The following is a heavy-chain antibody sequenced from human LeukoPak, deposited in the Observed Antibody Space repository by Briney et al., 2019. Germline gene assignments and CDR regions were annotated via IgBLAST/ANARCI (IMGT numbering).Heavy chain of an antibody. D-gene: IGHD3-3*01. J-gene: IGHJ4*02. CDR2: IKSKTDGGTT. CDR3: TTMIRFLELRDY. CDR1: GFTFSNAW. V-gene: IGHV3-15*01. Sequence: PGGSLRLSCAASGFTFSNAWMSWVRQAPGKGLEWVGRIKSKTDGGTTDYAAPVKGRFTISRDDSKNTLYLQMNSLKTEDTAVYYCTTMIRFLELRDYWGQGTLVTVSS.